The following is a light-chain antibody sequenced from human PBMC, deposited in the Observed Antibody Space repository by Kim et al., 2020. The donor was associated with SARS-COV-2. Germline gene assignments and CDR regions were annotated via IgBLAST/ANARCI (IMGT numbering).Light chain of an antibody. CDR3: QASDSSNYV. CDR2: QDS. Sequence: VSPGQTASITCSGDKLGDKYACWYQQKPGQSPVLVIYQDSKRPSGIPERFSGSNSGNTATLTISGTQAMDEADYYCQASDSSNYVFGTGTKVTVL. CDR1: KLGDKY. V-gene: IGLV3-1*01. J-gene: IGLJ1*01.